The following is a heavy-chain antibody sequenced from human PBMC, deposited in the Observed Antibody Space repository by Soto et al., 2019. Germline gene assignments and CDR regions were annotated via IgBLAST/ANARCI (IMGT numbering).Heavy chain of an antibody. CDR3: ARLWFGKPPGYLDY. Sequence: QVQLQESGPGLVKPSETLSLTCSVSGGSIRNYYWNWIRQPAGKGLEWIGRIYTSGNSDYNPSLKSRVTMSADTSKKQLSLRLSSVTAAGPAVYYCARLWFGKPPGYLDYWGQGIRVTISS. D-gene: IGHD3-10*01. J-gene: IGHJ4*02. V-gene: IGHV4-4*07. CDR1: GGSIRNYY. CDR2: IYTSGNS.